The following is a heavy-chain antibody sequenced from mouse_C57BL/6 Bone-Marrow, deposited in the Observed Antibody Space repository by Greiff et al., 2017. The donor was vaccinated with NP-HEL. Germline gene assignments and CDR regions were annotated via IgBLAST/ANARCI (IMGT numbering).Heavy chain of an antibody. D-gene: IGHD6-1*01. J-gene: IGHJ2*01. Sequence: QVQLQQSGAELVRPGASVKLSCKASGYTFTDYYINWVKQRPGQGLEWIARIYPGSGNTYYNEKFKGKATLTAEKSSSTAYMQLSSLTSEDSAVYFCARVPSCPDYFDYWGQGTTLTVSS. CDR1: GYTFTDYY. CDR3: ARVPSCPDYFDY. CDR2: IYPGSGNT. V-gene: IGHV1-76*01.